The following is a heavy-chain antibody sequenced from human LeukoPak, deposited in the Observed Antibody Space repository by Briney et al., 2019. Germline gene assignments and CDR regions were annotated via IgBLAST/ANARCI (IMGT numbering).Heavy chain of an antibody. V-gene: IGHV4-39*07. D-gene: IGHD5-18*01. CDR1: GGSISSSSYY. J-gene: IGHJ5*02. CDR3: AMGNSHPES. CDR2: IYYSGST. Sequence: SETLSLTCTVSGGSISSSSYYWGWIRQPPGKGLEWIGSIYYSGSTYYNPSLKSRVTISVDTSKNRFSLKLSSVTAADTAVYFCAMGNSHPESWGQGTLVTVSS.